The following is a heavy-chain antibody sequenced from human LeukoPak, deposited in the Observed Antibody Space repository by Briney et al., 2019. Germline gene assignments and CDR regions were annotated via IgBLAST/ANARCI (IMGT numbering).Heavy chain of an antibody. D-gene: IGHD6-19*01. CDR1: GDSISSSSYY. V-gene: IGHV4-39*01. J-gene: IGHJ4*02. CDR2: IFYSGST. CDR3: ATTPALAVAGTLDPKE. Sequence: SETLSLTCTVSGDSISSSSYYWGWIRQSPGKGLEWIGCIFYSGSTYYNPSLKSRVTISIDTSENQFSLKLSSVTAADTAVYYCATTPALAVAGTLDPKEWGQGTLVTVSS.